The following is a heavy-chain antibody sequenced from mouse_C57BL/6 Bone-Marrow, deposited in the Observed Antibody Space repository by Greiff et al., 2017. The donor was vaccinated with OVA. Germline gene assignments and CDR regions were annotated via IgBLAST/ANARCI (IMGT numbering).Heavy chain of an antibody. D-gene: IGHD2-3*01. CDR1: GFTFSDYY. V-gene: IGHV5-16*01. CDR2: INYDGSST. Sequence: EVHLVESEGGLVQPGRSMKLSCTASGFTFSDYYMAWVRQVPEKGLEWVANINYDGSSTYYLDSLKSRFIISRDNAKNILYLQMSSLQSEDTATYYCARERDGLFAYWGQGTLVTVSA. J-gene: IGHJ3*01. CDR3: ARERDGLFAY.